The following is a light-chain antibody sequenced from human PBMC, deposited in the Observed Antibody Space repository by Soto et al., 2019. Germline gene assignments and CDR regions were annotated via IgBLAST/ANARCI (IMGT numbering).Light chain of an antibody. J-gene: IGKJ2*01. CDR2: AAS. CDR1: QSINIY. Sequence: IQLTQSPSSLSASVGNRVTVTCRASQSINIYLNWYQQKPGKAPTLLIYAASSLQSGVPSRFSGGGSRTDFTLTISSLQPEDFATYYCQQSYRSPYTFGQGTKLEI. V-gene: IGKV1-39*01. CDR3: QQSYRSPYT.